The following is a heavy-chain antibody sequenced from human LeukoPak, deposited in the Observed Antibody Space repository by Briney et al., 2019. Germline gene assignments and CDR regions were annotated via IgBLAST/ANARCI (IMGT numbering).Heavy chain of an antibody. J-gene: IGHJ4*02. Sequence: PGGSLRLSCTAPGCTFSDYYMSWIRQAPGKGLEWVSYISSSSTYTNYADSVKGRFTISRDNAKNSLYLQMNSLRAEDTAVYYCARDLSPTRYWGQGSLVTVSS. CDR2: ISSSSTYT. CDR3: ARDLSPTRY. CDR1: GCTFSDYY. V-gene: IGHV3-11*06. D-gene: IGHD4-17*01.